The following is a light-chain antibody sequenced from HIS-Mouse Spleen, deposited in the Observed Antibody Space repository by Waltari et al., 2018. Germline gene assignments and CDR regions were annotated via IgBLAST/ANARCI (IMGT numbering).Light chain of an antibody. CDR2: LGS. J-gene: IGKJ2*01. CDR3: MQALQTPYT. CDR1: QSLLHSNGYNY. Sequence: DIVMTQSPLSLPFTPGEPASISCRSSQSLLHSNGYNYLDWYLQKPGQSPQLLIYLGSNRASGVPDRFSGSGSGTDFTLKISRVEAEDVGVYYCMQALQTPYTFGQWTKLEIK. V-gene: IGKV2-28*01.